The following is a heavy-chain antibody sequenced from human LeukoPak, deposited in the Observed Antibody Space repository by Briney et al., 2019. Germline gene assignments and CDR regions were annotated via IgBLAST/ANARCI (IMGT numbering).Heavy chain of an antibody. CDR3: ARESGYSAFDI. CDR2: IYHSGST. V-gene: IGHV4-30-2*01. J-gene: IGHJ3*02. Sequence: PSETLSLTCTVSAGSISSGGYYWSWIRQPPGKGLEWIGYIYHSGSTYYNPSLKSRITISVDRSKNQFSLELSSVTAADTAVYYCARESGYSAFDIWGQGTMVTVSS. CDR1: AGSISSGGYY. D-gene: IGHD2-15*01.